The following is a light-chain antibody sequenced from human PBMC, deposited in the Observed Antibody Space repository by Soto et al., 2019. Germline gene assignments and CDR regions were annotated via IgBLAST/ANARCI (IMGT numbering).Light chain of an antibody. V-gene: IGLV2-8*01. CDR1: NSDVGGYNY. CDR3: SSYAGSNWYV. CDR2: EVN. Sequence: QSALTQPPSASGSPGQSVTISCTGTNSDVGGYNYVSWYQQYPGKAPKLIIYEVNERPSGVPDRFSGYKSGNTASLTVSGLQTGDEADYYCSSYAGSNWYVFGTGTKLTVL. J-gene: IGLJ1*01.